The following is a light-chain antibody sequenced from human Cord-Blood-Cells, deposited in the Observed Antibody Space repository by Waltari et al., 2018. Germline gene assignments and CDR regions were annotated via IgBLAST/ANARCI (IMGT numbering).Light chain of an antibody. CDR1: QSISSY. J-gene: IGKJ2*01. V-gene: IGKV1-39*01. CDR3: QQSYSTPYT. CDR2: AAS. Sequence: DIQMTQSPSSLSASVGARVTITCRASQSISSYLNWYQQKPGKAPKLLIYAASSLQSEVPSRFSGSGSGTDFTLTISSLQPEDVATYYCQQSYSTPYTFGQGTKLEIK.